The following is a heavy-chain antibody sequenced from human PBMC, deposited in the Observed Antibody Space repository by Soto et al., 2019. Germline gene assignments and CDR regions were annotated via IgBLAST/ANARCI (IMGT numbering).Heavy chain of an antibody. Sequence: QVQLQQWGAGLLKPSETLSLTCAVYGGSFSGYYWSWIRQPPGKGLEWIGEINHSGSTNYNPSLKSRVSICVEASKNEFSLKLSSAPAADTAVYYCARGQWQWLVLRSGGSFDYWGQGTLVTVSS. J-gene: IGHJ4*02. CDR1: GGSFSGYY. V-gene: IGHV4-34*01. D-gene: IGHD6-19*01. CDR2: INHSGST. CDR3: ARGQWQWLVLRSGGSFDY.